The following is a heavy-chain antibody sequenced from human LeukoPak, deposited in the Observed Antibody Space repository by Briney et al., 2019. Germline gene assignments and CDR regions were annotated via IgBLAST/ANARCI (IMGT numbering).Heavy chain of an antibody. Sequence: PGGSLRLSCAASGFTFSTYSMNWVRQAPGKGLEWVAVIWYDGSDKYYADSVQGRFTISRDNSENTLYLQMNSLRAEDTAVYYCARDRVTRYFDLWGRGTLVTVSS. V-gene: IGHV3-33*08. J-gene: IGHJ2*01. D-gene: IGHD3-10*01. CDR2: IWYDGSDK. CDR1: GFTFSTYS. CDR3: ARDRVTRYFDL.